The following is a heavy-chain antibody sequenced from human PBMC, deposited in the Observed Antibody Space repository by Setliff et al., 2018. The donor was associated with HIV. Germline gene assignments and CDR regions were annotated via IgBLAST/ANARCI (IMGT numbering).Heavy chain of an antibody. V-gene: IGHV3-7*01. CDR2: IKQDGSEK. CDR3: ARDGNVGWNDLGH. CDR1: GFTFSSHW. Sequence: GGSLRLSCAASGFTFSSHWMSWIRQAPGKGLEWVASIKQDGSEKYFVDSVKGRFTISRDNAKDSMFLQMNSLRGEDTAVYYCARDGNVGWNDLGHWGQGTLVTVSS. D-gene: IGHD1-1*01. J-gene: IGHJ4*02.